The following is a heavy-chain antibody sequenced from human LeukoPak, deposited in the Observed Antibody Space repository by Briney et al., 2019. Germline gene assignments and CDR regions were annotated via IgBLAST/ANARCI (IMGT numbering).Heavy chain of an antibody. V-gene: IGHV3-66*01. CDR3: ARDPDYYGSGSYDY. Sequence: GGSLRLSCAASGFTVSSNYMSWVRQAPGKGLECVSVIYSDGSTYYADSVKSRFTISRDNSKNTLYLQMNSLRAEDTAVYYCARDPDYYGSGSYDYWGQGTRVTVSS. D-gene: IGHD3-10*01. CDR1: GFTVSSNY. J-gene: IGHJ4*02. CDR2: IYSDGST.